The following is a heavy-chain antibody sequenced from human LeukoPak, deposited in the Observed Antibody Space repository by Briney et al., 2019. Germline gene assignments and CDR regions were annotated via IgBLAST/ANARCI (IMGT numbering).Heavy chain of an antibody. J-gene: IGHJ5*02. Sequence: SETLSLTCTVSGGSISSSDYYWGWVRQPPGKGLEWIGHIYYSGGSYSSPSLESRVTISSDTSKNQFSVKLTSVTAADTAVYYCVRVGYAYGPVGNWFDPWGQGVLVTVSS. D-gene: IGHD5-18*01. CDR3: VRVGYAYGPVGNWFDP. V-gene: IGHV4-39*01. CDR2: IYYSGGS. CDR1: GGSISSSDYY.